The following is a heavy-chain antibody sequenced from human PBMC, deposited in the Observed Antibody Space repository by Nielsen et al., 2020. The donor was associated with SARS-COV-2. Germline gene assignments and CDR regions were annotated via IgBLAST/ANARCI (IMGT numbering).Heavy chain of an antibody. Sequence: GGSLRLSCAASGFTFSSYWMHWVRQAPGKGLVWVSRINSDGSSTSYAESVKGRFTISRDNSKNTLFLQMDSLTADDTAVYYCARLSNFWSGYNDYWGQGTLVIVSS. J-gene: IGHJ4*02. V-gene: IGHV3-74*01. CDR1: GFTFSSYW. CDR2: INSDGSST. D-gene: IGHD3-3*01. CDR3: ARLSNFWSGYNDY.